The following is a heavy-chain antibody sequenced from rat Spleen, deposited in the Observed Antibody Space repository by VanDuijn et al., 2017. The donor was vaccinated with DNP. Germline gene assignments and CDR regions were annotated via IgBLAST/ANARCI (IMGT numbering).Heavy chain of an antibody. V-gene: IGHV2-43*01. CDR3: ARKMT. J-gene: IGHJ3*01. CDR2: IGTGGST. CDR1: GFSLTSYH. Sequence: QVQLKESGPGLVQPSQTLSPTCTVSGFSLTSYHVSWVRQPPGKGLGWMGVIGTGGSTTYNSLPKSRLSISRDTPKSQVLLEMNSLQTEDTAMYFCARKMTWGQGTLVTVSS. D-gene: IGHD1-7*01.